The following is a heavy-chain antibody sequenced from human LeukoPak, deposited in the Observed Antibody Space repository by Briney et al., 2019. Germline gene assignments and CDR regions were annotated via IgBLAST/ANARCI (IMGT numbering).Heavy chain of an antibody. J-gene: IGHJ4*02. D-gene: IGHD1-26*01. CDR3: AVVGATTDDY. CDR2: ISHGGSHE. V-gene: IGHV3-30*03. CDR1: GFTFLSYG. Sequence: PGGSLRLSCAASGFTFLSYGMHWVRQAPGLGLEWVALISHGGSHEYYADSVKGRFTISRDNSKNTLYLQMNSLRAEDTAVYYCAVVGATTDDYWGQGTLVTVSS.